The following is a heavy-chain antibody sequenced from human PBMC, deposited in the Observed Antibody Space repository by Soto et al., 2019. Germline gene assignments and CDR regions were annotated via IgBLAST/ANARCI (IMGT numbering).Heavy chain of an antibody. V-gene: IGHV4-59*01. CDR3: ARVPRGNYGYPSYFDY. J-gene: IGHJ4*02. CDR2: IYYSGST. D-gene: IGHD3-10*01. Sequence: PSETLSLTCTVSGGSISSYYWSWIRQPPGKGLEWIGYIYYSGSTNYNPSLKSRVTISVDTSKNQFSLKLSSVTAADTAVYYCARVPRGNYGYPSYFDYWGQGTLVTVSS. CDR1: GGSISSYY.